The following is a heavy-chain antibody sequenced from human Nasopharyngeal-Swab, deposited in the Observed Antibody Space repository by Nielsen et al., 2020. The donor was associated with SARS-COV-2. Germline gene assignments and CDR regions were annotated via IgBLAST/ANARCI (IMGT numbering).Heavy chain of an antibody. CDR1: GYTFTSYG. Sequence: ASVKVSCKASGYTFTSYGISWVRQAPGQGLEWMGWISAYNGNTNYVQKIQGRVTMTTDTSTSTAYMELRSLRSDDTAVYYCARGPYSSSLPALYYYYYGMDVWGQGTTVTVSS. CDR2: ISAYNGNT. V-gene: IGHV1-18*01. D-gene: IGHD6-13*01. J-gene: IGHJ6*02. CDR3: ARGPYSSSLPALYYYYYGMDV.